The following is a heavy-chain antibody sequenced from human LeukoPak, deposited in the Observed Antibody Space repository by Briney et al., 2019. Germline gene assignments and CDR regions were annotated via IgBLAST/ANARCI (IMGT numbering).Heavy chain of an antibody. CDR2: INHSGST. D-gene: IGHD4-17*01. V-gene: IGHV4-34*01. CDR3: ARGKVTRDWYFDL. CDR1: GGSFSGYY. Sequence: KPSETLSLTCAVYGGSFSGYYWNWIRQPPGKGLEWIGEINHSGSTNYNPSLKSRVTISVDTSKNQFSLKLSSVTAADTAVYYCARGKVTRDWYFDLWGRGTLVTVSS. J-gene: IGHJ2*01.